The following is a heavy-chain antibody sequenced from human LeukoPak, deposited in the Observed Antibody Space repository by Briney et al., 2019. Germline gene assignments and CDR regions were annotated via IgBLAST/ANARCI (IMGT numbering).Heavy chain of an antibody. CDR1: GFTFSTKW. CDR2: ISSSSSTI. CDR3: ARGKKAAAGTGRYFDY. D-gene: IGHD6-13*01. J-gene: IGHJ4*02. Sequence: GGSLRLSCAASGFTFSTKWMNWVRQAPGKGLEWVSYISSSSSTIYYADSVKGRFTISRDNAKNSLYLQMNSLRAEDTAVYYCARGKKAAAGTGRYFDYWGQGTLVTVSS. V-gene: IGHV3-48*04.